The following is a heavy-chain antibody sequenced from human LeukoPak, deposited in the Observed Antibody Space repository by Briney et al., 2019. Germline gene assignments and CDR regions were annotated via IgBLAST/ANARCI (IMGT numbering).Heavy chain of an antibody. Sequence: GGSLRLSCAASGFTFNNYGLHWVRQAPGKGLEWVTLISHDGNNEYYADSVKGRSATSRDDSKNTLYLQMNSLRAEDTAVYYCAKDPSLRVTLPVWGQGTLVTVSS. J-gene: IGHJ4*02. CDR1: GFTFNNYG. D-gene: IGHD2-21*02. CDR2: ISHDGNNE. V-gene: IGHV3-30*18. CDR3: AKDPSLRVTLPV.